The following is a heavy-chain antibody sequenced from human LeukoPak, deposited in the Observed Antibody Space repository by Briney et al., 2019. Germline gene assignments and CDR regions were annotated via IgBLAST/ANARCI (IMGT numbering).Heavy chain of an antibody. CDR3: ARIATYYYGSGSSLPPDY. Sequence: ASVKVSCKSSGYTFTSYDISWVRQAPGQGLEWMGWISAYNGNTNYAQKLQGRVTMATDTSTSTAYMELRSLRSDDTAVYYCARIATYYYGSGSSLPPDYWGQGTLVTVSS. D-gene: IGHD3-10*01. CDR1: GYTFTSYD. V-gene: IGHV1-18*01. CDR2: ISAYNGNT. J-gene: IGHJ4*02.